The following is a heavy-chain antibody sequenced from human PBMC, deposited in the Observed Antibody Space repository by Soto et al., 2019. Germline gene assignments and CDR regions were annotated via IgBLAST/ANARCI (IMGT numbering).Heavy chain of an antibody. CDR1: GFTFSSYA. D-gene: IGHD6-13*01. CDR2: ISGSGGST. V-gene: IGHV3-23*01. CDR3: AKDLAAYSSSWLYYYYGMDV. J-gene: IGHJ6*02. Sequence: GGSLRLPCAASGFTFSSYAMSWVRQAPGEGLEWVSAISGSGGSTYYADSVKGRFTISRDNSKNTLYLQMNSLRAEDTAVYYCAKDLAAYSSSWLYYYYGMDVWGQGTTVTVSS.